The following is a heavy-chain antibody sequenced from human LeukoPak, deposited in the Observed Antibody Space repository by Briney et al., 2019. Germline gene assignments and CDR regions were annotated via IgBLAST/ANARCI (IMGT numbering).Heavy chain of an antibody. CDR2: INPSGGST. V-gene: IGHV1-46*01. Sequence: ASVKVSCKESGYTFTSYYMHWVRQAPGQGLEWMGIINPSGGSTSYAQKFQGRVTMTRDTSTSTVYMELSSLRSEDTAVYYCARDREGYGPFDYWGQGTLVTVSS. D-gene: IGHD6-13*01. CDR3: ARDREGYGPFDY. J-gene: IGHJ4*02. CDR1: GYTFTSYY.